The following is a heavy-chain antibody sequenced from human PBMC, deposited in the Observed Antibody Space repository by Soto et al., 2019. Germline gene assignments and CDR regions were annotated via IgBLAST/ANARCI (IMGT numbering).Heavy chain of an antibody. Sequence: QVHLVQSGAEVKKPGSSMKVSCKASGDTFSSFAISWVRQAPGQGLEWMGGSIPIFRTPKYGQKFQGRVTMTAADPTSTAYMELSSLRSEDTAVYYCARDKDREQLGGNYYYALDVWGQGTTVIVSS. V-gene: IGHV1-69*12. D-gene: IGHD1-1*01. CDR1: GDTFSSFA. CDR2: SIPIFRTP. J-gene: IGHJ6*02. CDR3: ARDKDREQLGGNYYYALDV.